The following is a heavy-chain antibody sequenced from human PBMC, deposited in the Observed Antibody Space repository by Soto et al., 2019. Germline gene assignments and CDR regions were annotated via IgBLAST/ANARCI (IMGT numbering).Heavy chain of an antibody. V-gene: IGHV4-31*03. CDR3: ARIPYYSGSSGYFPFDI. D-gene: IGHD3-22*01. CDR1: GGSVGTGGYY. J-gene: IGHJ4*02. Sequence: KPSETLSLTCTVSGGSVGTGGYYWSWIRQHPGKGLEWVGDISSGGTTYYNPSLKSRVTMSVDTSKNHFSLKLSSVTAADTAVYYCARIPYYSGSSGYFPFDIWGQGALVTVSS. CDR2: ISSGGTT.